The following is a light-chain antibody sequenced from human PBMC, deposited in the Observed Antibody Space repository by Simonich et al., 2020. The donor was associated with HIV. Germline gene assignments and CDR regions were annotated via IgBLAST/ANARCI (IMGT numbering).Light chain of an antibody. CDR2: GAS. Sequence: IVMTQSPATLSVSPGERATPSCRASQSVSSSLAWYQQKPGQAPRLLSYGASTRATGIPARFSGSGSGTEFTLTLISMQSEDFAVYYCQQYNNWPYTFGQGTKLEIK. V-gene: IGKV3-15*01. CDR1: QSVSSS. J-gene: IGKJ2*01. CDR3: QQYNNWPYT.